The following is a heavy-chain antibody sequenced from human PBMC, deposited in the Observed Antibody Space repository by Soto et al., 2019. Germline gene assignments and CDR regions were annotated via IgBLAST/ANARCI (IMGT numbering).Heavy chain of an antibody. J-gene: IGHJ6*03. CDR1: GGTFSSYT. CDR2: IIPILGIA. Sequence: ASVKVSCKASGGTFSSYTIIWVRQAPGQGLEWMGRIIPILGIANYAQKFQGRVTITADKSTSTAYMELSSLRSEDTAVYYCARDPAYCDILTGYFDPYYYYMNVWGKGTTVTVSS. V-gene: IGHV1-69*02. D-gene: IGHD3-9*01. CDR3: ARDPAYCDILTGYFDPYYYYMNV.